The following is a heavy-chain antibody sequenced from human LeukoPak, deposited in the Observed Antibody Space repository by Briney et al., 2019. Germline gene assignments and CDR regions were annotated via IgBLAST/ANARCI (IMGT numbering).Heavy chain of an antibody. CDR1: GYTFTDYY. D-gene: IGHD3-10*01. V-gene: IGHV1-2*02. CDR2: INPNSGGT. Sequence: ASVKVSCKASGYTFTDYYMHWVRQAPGQGLEWMGWINPNSGGTNYAQKFQGRVTMTRDTSISTAYMELSRLRSDDTAVYYCARAAVRGVIPLDYWGQGTLVTVSS. J-gene: IGHJ4*02. CDR3: ARAAVRGVIPLDY.